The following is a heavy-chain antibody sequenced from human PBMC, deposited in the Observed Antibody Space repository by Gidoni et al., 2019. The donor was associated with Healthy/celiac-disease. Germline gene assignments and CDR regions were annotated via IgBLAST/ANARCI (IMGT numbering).Heavy chain of an antibody. CDR3: ARDYGGSYYGGHYYYYGMDV. D-gene: IGHD1-26*01. CDR1: GFTVSSNS. Sequence: EVQLVESGGGLIQPGGSLRLSCAASGFTVSSNSMSWVRQAPGKGLEWVSVIYSGGSTYYADSVKGRFTISRDNSKNTLYLQMNSLRAEDTAVYYCARDYGGSYYGGHYYYYGMDVWGQGTTVTVSS. J-gene: IGHJ6*02. V-gene: IGHV3-53*01. CDR2: IYSGGST.